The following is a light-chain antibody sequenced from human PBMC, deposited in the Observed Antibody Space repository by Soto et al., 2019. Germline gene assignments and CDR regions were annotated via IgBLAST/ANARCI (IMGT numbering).Light chain of an antibody. Sequence: EIVMTQSPATLSVSPGERATLSCRASHSVNSNLAWYQQKPGQAPRLLIYGTSTRATGIPARFSGSGTGTEFTLTISSLQSEDFAVYYCQQYNNWPPWTFGQGTKVDIK. CDR1: HSVNSN. CDR3: QQYNNWPPWT. V-gene: IGKV3-15*01. CDR2: GTS. J-gene: IGKJ1*01.